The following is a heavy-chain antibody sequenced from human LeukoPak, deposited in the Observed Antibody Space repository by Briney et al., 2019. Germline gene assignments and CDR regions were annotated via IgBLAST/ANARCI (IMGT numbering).Heavy chain of an antibody. Sequence: GGSLRLSCAASGLIVSSNYMTWVRQAPGKGLEWASIIHTNGNTYYADSVKGRFTISRDNSKNTLYLQMNSLRTEDTAVYYCASSRTAASSNWFDPWGQGTLVTVSS. D-gene: IGHD6-13*01. V-gene: IGHV3-53*01. J-gene: IGHJ5*02. CDR2: IHTNGNT. CDR1: GLIVSSNY. CDR3: ASSRTAASSNWFDP.